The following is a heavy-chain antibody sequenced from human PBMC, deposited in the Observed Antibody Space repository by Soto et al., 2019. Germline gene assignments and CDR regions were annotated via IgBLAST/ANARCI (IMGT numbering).Heavy chain of an antibody. CDR1: GGSISSGGYS. J-gene: IGHJ6*02. V-gene: IGHV4-30-2*01. Sequence: SETLSLTCAVSGGSISSGGYSWSWMRQPPGKGLEWIGYIYHSGSTYYNPSLKIRVTISVDRSKNQFPLKLSSVTAADTAVYYCARVPDVWGQGTTVTVSS. CDR3: ARVPDV. CDR2: IYHSGST.